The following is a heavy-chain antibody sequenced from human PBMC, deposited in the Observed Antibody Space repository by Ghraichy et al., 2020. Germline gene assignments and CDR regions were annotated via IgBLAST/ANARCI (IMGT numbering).Heavy chain of an antibody. Sequence: GGSLRLSCAASGFTFSSYEMNWVRQAPGKGLEWVSYISSSGSTIYYADSVKGRFTISRDNAKNSLYLQMNSLRAEDTAVYYCGGDHDNFGMDVWGQGTTVAVSS. V-gene: IGHV3-48*03. D-gene: IGHD4-17*01. CDR1: GFTFSSYE. CDR3: GGDHDNFGMDV. CDR2: ISSSGSTI. J-gene: IGHJ6*02.